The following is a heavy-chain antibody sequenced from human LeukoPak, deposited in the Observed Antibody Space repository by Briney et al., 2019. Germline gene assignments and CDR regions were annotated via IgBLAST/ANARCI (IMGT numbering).Heavy chain of an antibody. CDR1: GDSISSSSSY. CDR3: ARVDIVATIHFDY. Sequence: PSETLSLTCTVSGDSISSSSSYWGWIRQPPGEGLGWIGSIYYSGSTYYNTSLKSRVTISIDTSKNQFSLRLNSVTAADTAVYFCARVDIVATIHFDYWGQGTLVTVSS. CDR2: IYYSGST. D-gene: IGHD5-12*01. J-gene: IGHJ4*02. V-gene: IGHV4-39*01.